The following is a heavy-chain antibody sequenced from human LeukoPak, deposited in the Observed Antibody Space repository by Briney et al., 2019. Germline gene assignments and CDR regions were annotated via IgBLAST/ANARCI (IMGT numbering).Heavy chain of an antibody. CDR3: ARRAGAYSHPYDY. CDR1: GFTVSSNY. J-gene: IGHJ4*02. V-gene: IGHV3-53*01. D-gene: IGHD4/OR15-4a*01. Sequence: GGSLRLSCAASGFTVSSNYMTWVRQAPGKGLEWVSVFYSGGNTYYADSVKGRFTISRDTSKNTVDLQMNSLRSDDAAVYYCARRAGAYSHPYDYWGQGTLVTVSS. CDR2: FYSGGNT.